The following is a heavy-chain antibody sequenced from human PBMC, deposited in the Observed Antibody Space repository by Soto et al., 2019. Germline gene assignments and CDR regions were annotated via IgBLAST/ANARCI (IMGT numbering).Heavy chain of an antibody. CDR1: GGSISSYY. CDR3: ARQGYDSSGYYQPDPYYFDY. D-gene: IGHD3-22*01. J-gene: IGHJ4*02. Sequence: SETLSLTCTVSGGSISSYYWSWIRQPPGKGLEWIGYIYYSGSTNYNPSLKSRVTISVDTSKNQFSLKLSSVTAADTAVYYCARQGYDSSGYYQPDPYYFDYWGQGTLVTVSS. V-gene: IGHV4-59*08. CDR2: IYYSGST.